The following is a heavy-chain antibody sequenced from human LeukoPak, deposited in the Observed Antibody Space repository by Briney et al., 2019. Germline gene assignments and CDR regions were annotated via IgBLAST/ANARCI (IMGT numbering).Heavy chain of an antibody. Sequence: SVKVSCKASGGTLSSYAISWVRQAPGQGLEWMGRIIPILGIANYAQKFQGRVTITADKSTSTAYMELSSLRSEDTAVYYCAREYQSGTPSSDYWGQGTLVTVSS. J-gene: IGHJ4*02. CDR1: GGTLSSYA. CDR2: IIPILGIA. V-gene: IGHV1-69*04. D-gene: IGHD1-26*01. CDR3: AREYQSGTPSSDY.